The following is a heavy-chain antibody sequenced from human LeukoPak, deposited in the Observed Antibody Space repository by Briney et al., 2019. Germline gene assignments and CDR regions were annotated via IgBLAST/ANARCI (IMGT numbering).Heavy chain of an antibody. CDR3: ARWGRGFSYGSFDY. CDR1: GFTFSSYD. Sequence: GGSLRLSCAASGFTFSSYDMHWVRQATGKGLEWVSGIGTAGDTYYAGSVKGRFTISRENAKNSLYLQMNSLRAGDTAVYYCARWGRGFSYGSFDYWGQGTLVTVSS. V-gene: IGHV3-13*01. D-gene: IGHD5-18*01. J-gene: IGHJ4*02. CDR2: IGTAGDT.